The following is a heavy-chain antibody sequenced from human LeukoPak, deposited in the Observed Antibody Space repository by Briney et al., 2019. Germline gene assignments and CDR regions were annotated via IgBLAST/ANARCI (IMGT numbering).Heavy chain of an antibody. J-gene: IGHJ4*02. D-gene: IGHD2-15*01. CDR2: INPNSGGT. CDR3: ARAGGYCGRISCPYYFDY. CDR1: GYTFTSYD. Sequence: ASVKVSCKASGYTFTSYDINWVRQATGQGLEWMGWINPNSGGTNYAQKFQGRVTMTRDTSISTAYMELSRLRSDDTAVYYCARAGGYCGRISCPYYFDYWGQGSLAAVSS. V-gene: IGHV1-2*02.